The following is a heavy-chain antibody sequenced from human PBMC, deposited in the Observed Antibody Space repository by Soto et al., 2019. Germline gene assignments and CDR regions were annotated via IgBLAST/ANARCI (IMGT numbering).Heavy chain of an antibody. CDR1: GYSFTSYW. D-gene: IGHD3-22*01. Sequence: PGESLKISCKGSGYSFTSYWISWVRQMPGKGREWMGRSEPSDSYTNYSPSFQGHVTISADKSISTAYLQWSSLKASDTDMYHCARHPYSDNSGYYYFDYWSHGTLVTVPS. CDR2: SEPSDSYT. J-gene: IGHJ4*01. CDR3: ARHPYSDNSGYYYFDY. V-gene: IGHV5-10-1*01.